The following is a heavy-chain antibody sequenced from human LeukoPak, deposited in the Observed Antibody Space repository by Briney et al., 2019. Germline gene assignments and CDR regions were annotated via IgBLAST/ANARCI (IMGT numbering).Heavy chain of an antibody. V-gene: IGHV3-21*01. J-gene: IGHJ3*02. D-gene: IGHD3-10*01. CDR3: ARGGHGFDI. CDR1: GFTFSSYN. CDR2: ISSSSNYI. Sequence: PGGSLRLSCAASGFTFSSYNMNWVRQAPGKGLAWVSSISSSSNYIYYADSVKGRFTISRDNAKNSLFLQMNSLRAEDTAVYYCARGGHGFDIWGQGTMVTVSS.